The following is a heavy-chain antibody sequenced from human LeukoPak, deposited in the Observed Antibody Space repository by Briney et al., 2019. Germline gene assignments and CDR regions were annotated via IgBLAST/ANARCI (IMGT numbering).Heavy chain of an antibody. CDR1: GGSISSGGYY. D-gene: IGHD3-3*01. CDR3: ARAIYDFWSGYSDY. J-gene: IGHJ4*02. Sequence: PSETLSLTCTASGGSISSGGYYWSWIRQHPGKGLEWIGYIYYSGSTYYNPSLKSRVTISVDTSKNQFSLKLSSVTAADTAVYYCARAIYDFWSGYSDYWGQGTLVTVSS. CDR2: IYYSGST. V-gene: IGHV4-31*03.